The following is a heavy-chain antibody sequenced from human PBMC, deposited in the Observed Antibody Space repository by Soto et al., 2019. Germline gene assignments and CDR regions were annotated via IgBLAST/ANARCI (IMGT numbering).Heavy chain of an antibody. J-gene: IGHJ6*01. Sequence: QVQLLQSGAEVKKPGASVKVSCKASGYKFTTYGITWVRQAPGQGLEWLGGISTYNGNTDYAQNLQDRVTMTTETSTSTAYLEVRSLTSDDTAVYVCARGLGTNGLDVW. V-gene: IGHV1-18*04. D-gene: IGHD7-27*01. CDR2: ISTYNGNT. CDR1: GYKFTTYG. CDR3: ARGLGTNGLDV.